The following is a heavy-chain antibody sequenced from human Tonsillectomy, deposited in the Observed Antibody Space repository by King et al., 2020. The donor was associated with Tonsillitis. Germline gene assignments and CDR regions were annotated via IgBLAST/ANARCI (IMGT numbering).Heavy chain of an antibody. V-gene: IGHV3-30*02. J-gene: IGHJ4*02. CDR3: ANEIVYDYVWGSYRYSWRGLDY. D-gene: IGHD3-16*02. CDR2: IRYDGSNK. Sequence: VQLVESGGGVVQPGGSLRLSCAASGFTFSSYGMHWVRQAPGKGLEWVAFIRYDGSNKYYADSVKGRFTISRDNSKNTLYLQMNSLRAEDTAVYYCANEIVYDYVWGSYRYSWRGLDYWGQGTLVTVSS. CDR1: GFTFSSYG.